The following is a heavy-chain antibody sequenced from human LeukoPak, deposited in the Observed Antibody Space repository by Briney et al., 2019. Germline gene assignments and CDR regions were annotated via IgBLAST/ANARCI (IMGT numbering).Heavy chain of an antibody. D-gene: IGHD3-10*01. CDR3: AKDHMVRGSWASAFDY. Sequence: GGSLRLSCAASGFTFSDYYMSWIRQAPGKGLEWVSYISSSGSTIYYADSVKGRFTISRDNAKNSLYLQMNSLRAEDTAVYYCAKDHMVRGSWASAFDYWGQGTLVTVSS. CDR2: ISSSGSTI. V-gene: IGHV3-11*04. J-gene: IGHJ4*02. CDR1: GFTFSDYY.